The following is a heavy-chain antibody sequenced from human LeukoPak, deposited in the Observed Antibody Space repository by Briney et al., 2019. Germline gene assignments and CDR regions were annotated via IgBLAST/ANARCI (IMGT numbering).Heavy chain of an antibody. CDR2: INHSGST. V-gene: IGHV4-34*01. CDR1: RGSFSGYY. CDR3: ARVDWLANHYYYMDV. J-gene: IGHJ6*03. Sequence: SETLSLTSALYRGSFSGYYWSWSRDRPQKGLGWSGEINHSGSTHYNPSLKSRVTISVDTSKNQFSLKLSSVIAADTAVYYCARVDWLANHYYYMDVWGKGTTVTVSS. D-gene: IGHD2-21*01.